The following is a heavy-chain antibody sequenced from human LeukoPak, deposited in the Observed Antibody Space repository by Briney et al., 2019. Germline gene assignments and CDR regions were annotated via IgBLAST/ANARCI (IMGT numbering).Heavy chain of an antibody. V-gene: IGHV4-59*08. CDR2: IYYSGST. J-gene: IGHJ5*02. CDR1: GGSFSGYY. CDR3: ARQAGS. Sequence: SETLSLTCAVYGGSFSGYYWSWIRQPPGKGLEWIGYIYYSGSTNYNPSLKSRVTISVDTSKNQFSLKLSSVTAADTAVYYCARQAGSWGQGTLVTVSS. D-gene: IGHD6-25*01.